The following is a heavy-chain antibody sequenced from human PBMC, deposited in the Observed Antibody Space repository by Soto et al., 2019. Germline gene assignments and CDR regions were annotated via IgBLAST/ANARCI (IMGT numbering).Heavy chain of an antibody. Sequence: GGSLRLSCAASGFTFSSYSMNWVRQAPGKGLEWVSSISSSSSYIYYADSVKGRFTISRDNAKNSLYLQMNSLRAEDTAVYYCARPNSSGWSYAFDIWGQGTMVTVSS. CDR2: ISSSSSYI. J-gene: IGHJ3*02. D-gene: IGHD6-19*01. CDR3: ARPNSSGWSYAFDI. CDR1: GFTFSSYS. V-gene: IGHV3-21*01.